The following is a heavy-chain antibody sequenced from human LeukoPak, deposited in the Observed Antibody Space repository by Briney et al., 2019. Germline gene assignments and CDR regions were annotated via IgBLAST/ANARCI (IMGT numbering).Heavy chain of an antibody. CDR1: GYTFTGYY. CDR3: ARDPDYGRYNWFDP. Sequence: ASVKVSCKASGYTFTGYYMRWVRQAPGQGLEWMGWINPNSGGTNYAQKFQGRVTMTRDTSISTAYMELSRLRSDDTAVYYCARDPDYGRYNWFDPWGQGTLVTVSS. J-gene: IGHJ5*02. V-gene: IGHV1-2*02. CDR2: INPNSGGT. D-gene: IGHD4-17*01.